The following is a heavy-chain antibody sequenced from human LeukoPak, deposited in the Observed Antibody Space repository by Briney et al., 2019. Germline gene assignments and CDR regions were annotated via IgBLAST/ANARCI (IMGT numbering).Heavy chain of an antibody. CDR2: IYYSGTT. Sequence: PSETLSLTCTVSGGSISSYYWSWIRQPPGKGLEWIGYIYYSGTTNYNPSLKSRVTISVDTSKNQFSLKLSSVTAADTAVYYCARHEFAGPFAYWGQGTLVTVSS. V-gene: IGHV4-59*01. CDR3: ARHEFAGPFAY. J-gene: IGHJ4*02. D-gene: IGHD6-13*01. CDR1: GGSISSYY.